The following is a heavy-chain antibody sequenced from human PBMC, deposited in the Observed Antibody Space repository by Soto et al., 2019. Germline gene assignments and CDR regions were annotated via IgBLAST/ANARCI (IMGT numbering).Heavy chain of an antibody. Sequence: XGSLRLSCASSVCTISTYAMSWVRHAPGKWLEWVSAISGSGGSTYYADSVKGRFTISRDNSRNTLYLQMNSLRAEDTAVYYCPSIFPWRFFDYLGQGTLFTGSS. CDR1: VCTISTYA. V-gene: IGHV3-23*01. CDR2: ISGSGGST. J-gene: IGHJ4*02. CDR3: PSIFPWRFFDY. D-gene: IGHD1-1*01.